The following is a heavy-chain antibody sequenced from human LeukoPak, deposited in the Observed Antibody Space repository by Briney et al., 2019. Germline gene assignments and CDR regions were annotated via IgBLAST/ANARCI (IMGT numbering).Heavy chain of an antibody. CDR3: ARGTMTTVTSFDY. CDR2: IYYSGSI. Sequence: SETLSLTCTVSGGSISSYYWSWIRQPPGKGLEWIGYIYYSGSINYNPSLKSRVTISLDTSKNQFSLKLSSVTAADTAVYYCARGTMTTVTSFDYWGQGTLVTVSS. V-gene: IGHV4-59*12. CDR1: GGSISSYY. D-gene: IGHD4-17*01. J-gene: IGHJ4*02.